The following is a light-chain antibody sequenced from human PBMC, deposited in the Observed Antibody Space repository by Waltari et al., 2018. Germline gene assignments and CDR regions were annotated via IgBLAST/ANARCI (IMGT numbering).Light chain of an antibody. CDR3: QQYDNYWT. Sequence: DIQMTQSPSTLSASVGDRVTITCRASQSITNWLAWYQQKPGKAPKILLYKASNLESGVPSRFSGSGSGTEFTLTISSLQPDDFATYYCQQYDNYWTFGQGTKVEIK. V-gene: IGKV1-5*03. J-gene: IGKJ1*01. CDR2: KAS. CDR1: QSITNW.